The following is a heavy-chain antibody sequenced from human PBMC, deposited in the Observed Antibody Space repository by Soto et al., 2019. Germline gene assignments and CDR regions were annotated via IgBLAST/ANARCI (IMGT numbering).Heavy chain of an antibody. CDR3: ASISLWPSYYDSSYGMDV. J-gene: IGHJ6*02. V-gene: IGHV3-74*01. CDR2: INSDGSST. Sequence: GGSLRLSCAASGFTFGSYWVHWVRQAPGKGLVWVSRINSDGSSTSYADSVKGRFTISRDNAKNTLYLQMNSLRAEDTAVYYCASISLWPSYYDSSYGMDVWGQGTTVTVSS. CDR1: GFTFGSYW. D-gene: IGHD3-22*01.